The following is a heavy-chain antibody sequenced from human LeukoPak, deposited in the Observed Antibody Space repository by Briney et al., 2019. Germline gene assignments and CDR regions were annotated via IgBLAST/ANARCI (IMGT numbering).Heavy chain of an antibody. Sequence: ASVKVSCKASGYTFTGYYMHWVRPAPGQGLEWMGWINPNSGGTNYAQKFQGRVTMTRDTSISTAYMELSRLRSDDTAVYYCARDNSITIFGVVSYWGQGTLVTVSS. CDR3: ARDNSITIFGVVSY. V-gene: IGHV1-2*02. D-gene: IGHD3-3*01. CDR1: GYTFTGYY. CDR2: INPNSGGT. J-gene: IGHJ4*02.